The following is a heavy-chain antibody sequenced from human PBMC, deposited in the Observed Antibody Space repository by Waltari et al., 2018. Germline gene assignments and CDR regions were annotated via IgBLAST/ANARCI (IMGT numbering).Heavy chain of an antibody. Sequence: QVQLQESGPGLVKPSETPSLTCTVSGGSISSYYWSWIRQPPGKGLEWIGYIYYSGSTNYNPSLKSRVTISVDTSKNQFSLKLSSVTAADTAVYYCARDLSGYSYAYDYWGQGTLVTVSS. CDR2: IYYSGST. D-gene: IGHD5-18*01. J-gene: IGHJ4*02. CDR1: GGSISSYY. CDR3: ARDLSGYSYAYDY. V-gene: IGHV4-59*01.